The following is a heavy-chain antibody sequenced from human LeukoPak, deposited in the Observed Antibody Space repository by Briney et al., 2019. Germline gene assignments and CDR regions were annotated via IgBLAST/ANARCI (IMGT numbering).Heavy chain of an antibody. CDR2: ISGSGGSR. D-gene: IGHD6-13*01. V-gene: IGHV3-23*01. Sequence: PGGSLRLSCAASGFTFSNYAMSWVRQAPGKGLEWVSGISGSGGSRVNTDSVNGRFTISRDNSKNTLYLQMNTLRVEDTAVYYCARGSWSAADTNIDYWGQGTLVTVPS. CDR1: GFTFSNYA. J-gene: IGHJ4*02. CDR3: ARGSWSAADTNIDY.